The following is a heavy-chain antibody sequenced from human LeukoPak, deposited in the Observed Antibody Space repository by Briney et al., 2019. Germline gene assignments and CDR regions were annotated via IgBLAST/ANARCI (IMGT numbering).Heavy chain of an antibody. CDR3: ARTGAGFVGF. J-gene: IGHJ4*02. CDR2: IPTSGSGI. CDR1: GFTFSDYE. Sequence: GGSLRLSCAASGFTFSDYEMNWVRQAPGKGLEWVSYIPTSGSGIYYADSVQGRFTVSRDNSKNTLHLQMNSLRAEDTAVYYCARTGAGFVGFWGQGTLVTVSS. D-gene: IGHD6-19*01. V-gene: IGHV3-48*03.